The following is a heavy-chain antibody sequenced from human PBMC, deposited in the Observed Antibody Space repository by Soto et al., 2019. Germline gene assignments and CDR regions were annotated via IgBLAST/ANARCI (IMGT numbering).Heavy chain of an antibody. CDR1: GYTFSSSY. Sequence: ASVKVSCKASGYTFSSSYIHWVRQAPGQGLEWMGIIDPSGGSTSYAQKFQGRVTMTRDTSTSTVYMELSSLRSDDTAVFYCARGIRGVIITYFDYWGQGSVVTVS. CDR3: ARGIRGVIITYFDY. D-gene: IGHD3-10*01. V-gene: IGHV1-46*01. CDR2: IDPSGGST. J-gene: IGHJ4*02.